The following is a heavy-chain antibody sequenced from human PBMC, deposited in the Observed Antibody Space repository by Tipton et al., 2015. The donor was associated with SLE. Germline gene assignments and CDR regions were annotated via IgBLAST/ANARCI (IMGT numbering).Heavy chain of an antibody. CDR1: GGSISSSSYY. CDR2: IYYSGST. Sequence: TLSLTCTVSGGSISSSSYYWGWIRQPPGKGLEWIGSIYYSGSTYYNPSLKSRVTISVDTSKNQFSLKLSSVTAAGTAVYYCARGVPGDPAFDIWGQGTMVTVSS. V-gene: IGHV4-39*07. J-gene: IGHJ3*02. CDR3: ARGVPGDPAFDI. D-gene: IGHD7-27*01.